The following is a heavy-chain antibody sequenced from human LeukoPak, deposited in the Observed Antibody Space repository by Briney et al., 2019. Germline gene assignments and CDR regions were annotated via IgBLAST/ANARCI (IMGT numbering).Heavy chain of an antibody. D-gene: IGHD3-10*01. Sequence: ASVKVSCKASGYTFTSYNMHWVRQAHGQGNEWMGVINTSGGSTSYAQKFQGIVTLTRDTSTSTVYMELSSLRSEDTAVYYCARFMVRGPPTDWGQGTLVTVSS. V-gene: IGHV1-46*01. CDR2: INTSGGST. J-gene: IGHJ4*02. CDR1: GYTFTSYN. CDR3: ARFMVRGPPTD.